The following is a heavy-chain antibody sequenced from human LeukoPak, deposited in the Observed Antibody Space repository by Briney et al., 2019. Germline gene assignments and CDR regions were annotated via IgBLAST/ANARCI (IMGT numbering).Heavy chain of an antibody. Sequence: PGGSLRLSCAASGFTFSSYAMSWVRQAPGKGLEWVSAISGSGGSTYYADSVKGRFTIPRDNSKNTLYLQMNSLRAEDTAVYYCAKDPPLYYYGSLPLEDYMDVWGKGTTVTVSS. CDR3: AKDPPLYYYGSLPLEDYMDV. CDR2: ISGSGGST. V-gene: IGHV3-23*01. J-gene: IGHJ6*03. D-gene: IGHD3-10*01. CDR1: GFTFSSYA.